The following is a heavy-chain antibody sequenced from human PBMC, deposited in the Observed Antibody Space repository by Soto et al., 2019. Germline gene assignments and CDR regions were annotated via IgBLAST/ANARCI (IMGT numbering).Heavy chain of an antibody. CDR3: ARSYYYGSGSYYFDY. Sequence: SETLSLTCTVSGGSTSSYYWSWIRQPPGKGLEWIGYIYYSGSTNYNPSLKSRVTISVDTSKNQFSLKLSSVAAADTAVYYCARSYYYGSGSYYFDYWGQGTRVTVSS. V-gene: IGHV4-59*01. CDR2: IYYSGST. CDR1: GGSTSSYY. J-gene: IGHJ4*02. D-gene: IGHD3-10*01.